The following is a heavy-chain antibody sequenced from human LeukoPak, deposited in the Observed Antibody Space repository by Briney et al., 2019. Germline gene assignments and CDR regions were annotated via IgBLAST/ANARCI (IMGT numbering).Heavy chain of an antibody. CDR1: GFTFSSYW. CDR2: IKSDGSST. D-gene: IGHD2-15*01. V-gene: IGHV3-74*01. J-gene: IGHJ4*02. Sequence: GGSLRLSCAASGFTFSSYWMHWVRQAPGKGLVWVSRIKSDGSSTSYADSVKGRFTISRDSSKNTLFLQMNRLRPEDAAVYYCAKAPVTTCRGAFCYPFDYWGLGTLVTVSS. CDR3: AKAPVTTCRGAFCYPFDY.